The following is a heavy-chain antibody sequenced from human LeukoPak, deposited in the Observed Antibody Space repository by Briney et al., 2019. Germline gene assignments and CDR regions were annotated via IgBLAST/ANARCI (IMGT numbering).Heavy chain of an antibody. CDR3: ARPYYYDSSGYYRPHDAFDI. V-gene: IGHV1-2*02. CDR2: INPNSGGT. D-gene: IGHD3-22*01. CDR1: GYTFTGYY. J-gene: IGHJ3*02. Sequence: GASVKVSCKASGYTFTGYYMHWVRQPPGQGLEWMGWINPNSGGTNYAQKFQGRVTMTRDTPISTAYMELSRLRSDDTAVYYCARPYYYDSSGYYRPHDAFDIWGQGTMVTVSS.